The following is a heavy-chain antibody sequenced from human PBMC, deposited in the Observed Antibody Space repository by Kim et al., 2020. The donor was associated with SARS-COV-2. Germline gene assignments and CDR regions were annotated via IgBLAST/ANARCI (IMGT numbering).Heavy chain of an antibody. J-gene: IGHJ6*03. CDR2: IKSKTDGGTT. CDR1: GFTFSNAW. D-gene: IGHD6-19*01. Sequence: GGSLRLSCAASGFTFSNAWMSWVRQAPGKGLEWVGRIKSKTDGGTTDYAAPVKGRFTISRDDSKNTLYLQMNSLKTEDTAVYYCTTDMGSGWENYYYYMDVWGKGTTVTVSS. CDR3: TTDMGSGWENYYYYMDV. V-gene: IGHV3-15*01.